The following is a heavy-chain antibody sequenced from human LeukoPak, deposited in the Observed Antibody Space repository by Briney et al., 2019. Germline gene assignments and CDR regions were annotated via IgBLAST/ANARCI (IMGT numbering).Heavy chain of an antibody. V-gene: IGHV3-21*01. Sequence: GGSLRLSCAASGFTFSSYSMNWVRQAPGKGLECVSSISSSSSYIYYADSVKGRFTISRDNAKNSLYLQMNSLRAEDTAVYYCARDFYDSSGYYPLNYWGQGTLVTVSS. CDR2: ISSSSSYI. CDR3: ARDFYDSSGYYPLNY. D-gene: IGHD3-22*01. J-gene: IGHJ4*02. CDR1: GFTFSSYS.